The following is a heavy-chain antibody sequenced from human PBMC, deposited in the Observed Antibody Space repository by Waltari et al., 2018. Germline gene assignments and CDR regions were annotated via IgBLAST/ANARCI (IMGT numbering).Heavy chain of an antibody. D-gene: IGHD5-18*01. CDR3: ARRIQLWVEPYYYGMDV. Sequence: QVQLQESGPGLVKPSETLSLTCAVSGYSISSGYYWGWIRQPPGKGLEWIGSIYHSGSTYYNPSLKSRVTISVDTSKNQFSLKLSSVTAADTAVYYCARRIQLWVEPYYYGMDVWGQGTTVTVSS. J-gene: IGHJ6*02. CDR2: IYHSGST. CDR1: GYSISSGYY. V-gene: IGHV4-38-2*01.